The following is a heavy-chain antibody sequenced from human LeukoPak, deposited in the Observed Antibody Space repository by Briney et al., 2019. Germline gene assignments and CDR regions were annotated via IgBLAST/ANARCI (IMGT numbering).Heavy chain of an antibody. Sequence: GRSLRLSCAASGFTFDDYAMHWVRQAPGKGLEWVSGISWNSGSIGYADSVKGRFTISRDNAKNSLYLQMNSLRAEDMALYYCAKVSSSWSRHVAFDIWGQGTMVTVSS. CDR1: GFTFDDYA. CDR3: AKVSSSWSRHVAFDI. V-gene: IGHV3-9*03. D-gene: IGHD6-6*01. CDR2: ISWNSGSI. J-gene: IGHJ3*02.